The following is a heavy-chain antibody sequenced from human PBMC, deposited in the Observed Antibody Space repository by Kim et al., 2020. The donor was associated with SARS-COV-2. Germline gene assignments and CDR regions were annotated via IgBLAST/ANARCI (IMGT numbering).Heavy chain of an antibody. CDR3: AKGYSSGSLGY. CDR1: GFTFSSYA. D-gene: IGHD6-19*01. V-gene: IGHV3-23*01. Sequence: GGSLRLSCAASGFTFSSYAMSWVRQAPGKGLEWVSAISGSGGSTYYAASVKGRFTISRDNSKNTLYLQMNSLKAEDTAVYYCAKGYSSGSLGYWGQGTLVTVSS. J-gene: IGHJ4*02. CDR2: ISGSGGST.